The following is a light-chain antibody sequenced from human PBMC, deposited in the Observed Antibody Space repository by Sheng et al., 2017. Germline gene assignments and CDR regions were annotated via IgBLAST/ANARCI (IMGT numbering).Light chain of an antibody. CDR3: QQYKRWPPVT. CDR1: ESINSN. CDR2: DAS. Sequence: EIVITQSPATLSVSPGERATLSCWASESINSNLAWYQQTPGQAPRLLIYDASTRATGIPARFSGSGSGTEFTLTISSLQSEDFAVYYCQQYKRWPPVTFGQGTKVEIK. J-gene: IGKJ1*01. V-gene: IGKV3-15*01.